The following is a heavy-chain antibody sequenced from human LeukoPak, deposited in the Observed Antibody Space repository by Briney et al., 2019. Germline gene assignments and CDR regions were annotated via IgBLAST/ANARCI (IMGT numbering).Heavy chain of an antibody. CDR3: ARDPSRGYSYGYGDS. D-gene: IGHD5-18*01. V-gene: IGHV3-7*01. CDR2: IMGDGSEK. CDR1: GFSFSTYL. J-gene: IGHJ4*02. Sequence: SGGSLRLSCAASGFSFSTYLMNWVRQPPGKGLEWVANIMGDGSEKYYVDSVKGRFTISRDNAKNSLYLQMNSLRAEDTAVYYCARDPSRGYSYGYGDSWGQGSLVIVSS.